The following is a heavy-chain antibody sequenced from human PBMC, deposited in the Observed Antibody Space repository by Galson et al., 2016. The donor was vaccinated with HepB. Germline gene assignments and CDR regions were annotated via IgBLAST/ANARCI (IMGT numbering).Heavy chain of an antibody. CDR3: ARDMHRPYYHDSSGYGDMGYYFDS. CDR1: GFIFRTYG. J-gene: IGHJ4*02. CDR2: IWYDGSRK. V-gene: IGHV3-33*01. D-gene: IGHD3-22*01. Sequence: SLRLSCAASGFIFRTYGMHWVRQAPGKGLEWVAAIWYDGSRKYYADSVKGRFTISRDNSKNTLYLQMNSLRAEDTAVYYCARDMHRPYYHDSSGYGDMGYYFDSWGQGTLVTVSS.